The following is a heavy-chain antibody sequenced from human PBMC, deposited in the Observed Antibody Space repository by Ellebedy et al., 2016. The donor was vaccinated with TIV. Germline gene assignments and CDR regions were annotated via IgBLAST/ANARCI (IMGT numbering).Heavy chain of an antibody. CDR2: INQDGSAK. CDR1: GFTFSRNW. Sequence: PGGSLRLSCAASGFTFSRNWMSWVRQAPGKGLEWVANINQDGSAKSYVDPVKGRFTISRDNAKNSLYLQMNSLRAEDTAIYYCARYAVGAYYFDYWGQGTLVTVSS. D-gene: IGHD3-10*01. J-gene: IGHJ4*02. CDR3: ARYAVGAYYFDY. V-gene: IGHV3-7*04.